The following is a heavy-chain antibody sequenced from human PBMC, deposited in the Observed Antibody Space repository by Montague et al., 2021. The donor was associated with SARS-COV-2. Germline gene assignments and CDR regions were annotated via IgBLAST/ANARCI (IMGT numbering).Heavy chain of an antibody. CDR3: ARDHYHSSWFKY. D-gene: IGHD6-13*01. CDR2: ISYSGST. Sequence: SETLSLTCTVSDDSSSSSIYYWGWIRQPPEKGLEWIGTISYSGSTYHNPSLHSRVAISVDTSKKRFSLRLTSVTAADTAVYFCARDHYHSSWFKYWGPGTLVTVSS. V-gene: IGHV4-39*07. J-gene: IGHJ4*02. CDR1: DDSSSSSIYY.